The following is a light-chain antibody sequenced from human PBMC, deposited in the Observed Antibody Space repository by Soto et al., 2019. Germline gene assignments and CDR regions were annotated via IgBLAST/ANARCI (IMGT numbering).Light chain of an antibody. CDR3: QQYNNWLT. CDR2: GAS. CDR1: QSVRTY. Sequence: EIVLTQSPATLSLSPGERATLSCRASQSVRTYLAWYQQKPGQAPRLLIYGASSRATGIPDRFSGSGSGTDFTLTISRLEPEDFAVYYCQQYNNWLTFGGGTKVDIK. V-gene: IGKV3-11*01. J-gene: IGKJ4*01.